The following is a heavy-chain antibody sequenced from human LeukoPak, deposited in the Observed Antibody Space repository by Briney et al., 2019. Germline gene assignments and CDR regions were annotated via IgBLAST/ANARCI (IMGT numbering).Heavy chain of an antibody. CDR2: INTSTGNP. CDR1: GYTFTSYA. CDR3: ARRTTYYDFWSGYYNGAFDI. V-gene: IGHV7-4-1*02. D-gene: IGHD3-3*01. Sequence: VASVTVSCKASGYTFTSYAMNWVRQAPGQGLEWMGWINTSTGNPTYAQGFTGRFVFSLDTSVSTAYLQISSLKAEDTAVYYCARRTTYYDFWSGYYNGAFDIWGQGTMVTVSS. J-gene: IGHJ3*02.